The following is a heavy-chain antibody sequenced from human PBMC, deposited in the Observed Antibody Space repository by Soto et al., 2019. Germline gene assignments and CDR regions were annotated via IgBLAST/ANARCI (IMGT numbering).Heavy chain of an antibody. Sequence: EVQLVESGGGLVQTGGSLRLSCAASGFTFSSYSMNWVRQAPGKVLEWVSYISSSSSTIYYADSVKGRFTISRDNAKNSLYLHMNSLRAEDTAVYYCARDSGYSYGPFDYWGQGTLVTVSS. D-gene: IGHD5-18*01. CDR3: ARDSGYSYGPFDY. CDR1: GFTFSSYS. J-gene: IGHJ4*02. CDR2: ISSSSSTI. V-gene: IGHV3-48*01.